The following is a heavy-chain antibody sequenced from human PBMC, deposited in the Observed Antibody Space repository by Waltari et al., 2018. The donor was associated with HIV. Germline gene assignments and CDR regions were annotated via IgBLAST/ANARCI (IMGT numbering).Heavy chain of an antibody. V-gene: IGHV4-39*01. CDR2: IYYSGST. D-gene: IGHD3-10*01. CDR3: ARGVSIVRGVMIRGHMDV. Sequence: QLQLQESGPGLVKPSETLSLTCTVSGGSLSSSPYYWGWIRQPPGKGLEWIGSIYYSGSTYSNPARKSRVTISGDTSKNQFSLKLSSVTAADTAVYYCARGVSIVRGVMIRGHMDVWGQGTTVTVSS. J-gene: IGHJ6*02. CDR1: GGSLSSSPYY.